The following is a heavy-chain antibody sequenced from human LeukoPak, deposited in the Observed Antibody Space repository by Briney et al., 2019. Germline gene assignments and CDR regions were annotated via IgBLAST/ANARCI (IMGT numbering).Heavy chain of an antibody. CDR2: INHSGST. CDR3: ARGVAVAYDY. CDR1: GGSFSGYY. D-gene: IGHD6-19*01. V-gene: IGHV4-34*01. Sequence: PSETLSLTCAVYGGSFSGYYWSWIRQPPGKGLEWIGEINHSGSTNYNPSLKSRVTISVDTSKNQFSLKLSSVTAADTAVYYCARGVAVAYDYWGQGTLVTVSS. J-gene: IGHJ4*02.